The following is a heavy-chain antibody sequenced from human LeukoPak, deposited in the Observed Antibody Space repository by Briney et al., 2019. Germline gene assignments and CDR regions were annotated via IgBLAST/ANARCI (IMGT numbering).Heavy chain of an antibody. CDR2: INHSGST. CDR1: GGSFRGYY. Sequence: PSETLSLTCAVYGGSFRGYYWSWIRQPPGKGLEWIGEINHSGSTNYNPSLKSRVTISVDTSKNQFSLKLSSATAADTAVYYCASIREGSSWYRQRFDYWGQGTLVTVSS. J-gene: IGHJ4*02. V-gene: IGHV4-34*01. D-gene: IGHD6-13*01. CDR3: ASIREGSSWYRQRFDY.